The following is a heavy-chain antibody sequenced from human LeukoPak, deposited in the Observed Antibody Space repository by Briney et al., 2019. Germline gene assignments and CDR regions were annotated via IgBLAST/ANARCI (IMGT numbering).Heavy chain of an antibody. Sequence: GGSLRLSCAASGFTFSSYAMNWVRQAPGKGLEWVSAISGSGGSIYYADSVKGRFTISRDNSKNTLYLQMNSLRAEDTAVYYCAKRGSQQLGYFQHWGQGTLVTVSS. CDR3: AKRGSQQLGYFQH. J-gene: IGHJ1*01. CDR1: GFTFSSYA. CDR2: ISGSGGSI. D-gene: IGHD6-13*01. V-gene: IGHV3-23*01.